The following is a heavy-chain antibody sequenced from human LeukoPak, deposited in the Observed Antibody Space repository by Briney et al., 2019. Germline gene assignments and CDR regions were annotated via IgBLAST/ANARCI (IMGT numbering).Heavy chain of an antibody. CDR2: IYWDDDK. V-gene: IGHV2-5*02. D-gene: IGHD1-26*01. J-gene: IGHJ2*01. Sequence: SGPTLVNPTETLTLTCTFSVFSLSTSGLSVGWLRQSPGRALEWLALIYWDDDKRYSPSLRTRLTITKDTSKNQVVLTMTNMDPVDTATYFCAHQETVGARCFDLWGRGTLVTIAS. CDR3: AHQETVGARCFDL. CDR1: VFSLSTSGLS.